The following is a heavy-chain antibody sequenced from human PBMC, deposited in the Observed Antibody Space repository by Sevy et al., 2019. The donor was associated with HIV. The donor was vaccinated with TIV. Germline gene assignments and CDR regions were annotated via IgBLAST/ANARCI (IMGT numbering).Heavy chain of an antibody. CDR2: IYHSGST. J-gene: IGHJ4*02. V-gene: IGHV4-38-2*01. D-gene: IGHD1-7*01. Sequence: SETLSHTCAVSGYSISSGYYWGWIRQPPGKGLEWIGSIYHSGSTYYNPSLKSRVTISVDTSKNQFSLKLSSVTAADTAVYYCARLFATGTIFDYWGQGTLVTVSS. CDR3: ARLFATGTIFDY. CDR1: GYSISSGYY.